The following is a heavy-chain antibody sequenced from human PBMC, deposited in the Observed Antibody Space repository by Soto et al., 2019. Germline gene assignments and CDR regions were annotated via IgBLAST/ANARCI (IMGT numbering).Heavy chain of an antibody. J-gene: IGHJ4*02. CDR2: ISISGSNI. V-gene: IGHV3-11*01. CDR1: GFTFNDYY. CDR3: ARGWRYDFWSGYFEF. Sequence: VQLVESGGGLVKPGGSLRLSCAASGFTFNDYYMTWIRQAPGKGLEWISYISISGSNIHYADSVKGRFTIPRDNAKKSLYLLMDGLRAEDTAVYFCARGWRYDFWSGYFEFWGQGALVTVSS. D-gene: IGHD3-3*01.